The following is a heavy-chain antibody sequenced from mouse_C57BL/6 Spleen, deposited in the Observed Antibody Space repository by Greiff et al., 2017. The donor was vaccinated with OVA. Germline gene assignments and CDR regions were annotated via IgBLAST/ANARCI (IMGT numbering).Heavy chain of an antibody. CDR3: TRLNLYYFDY. V-gene: IGHV6-6*01. J-gene: IGHJ2*01. CDR2: IRNKANNHAT. D-gene: IGHD4-1*02. CDR1: GFTFSDAW. Sequence: EVMLVESGGGLVQPGGSMKLSCAASGFTFSDAWMDWVRQSPEKGLEWVAEIRNKANNHATYYAESVKGRFTISRDDSKSSVYLQMNSLRAEDTGIYYCTRLNLYYFDYWGQGTTLTVSS.